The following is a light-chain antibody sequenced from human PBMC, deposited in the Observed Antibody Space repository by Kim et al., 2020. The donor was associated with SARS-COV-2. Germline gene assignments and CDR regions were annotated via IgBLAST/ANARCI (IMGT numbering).Light chain of an antibody. Sequence: GYPGERCTLSCRASQSVSSNLAWYQQKPGQAPRLLIYGASARATGSPARFSGSGSGTEFTLTISSLQSEDFAVYYCQQYNNWPPYTFGQGTKLEI. J-gene: IGKJ2*01. CDR2: GAS. CDR3: QQYNNWPPYT. V-gene: IGKV3-15*01. CDR1: QSVSSN.